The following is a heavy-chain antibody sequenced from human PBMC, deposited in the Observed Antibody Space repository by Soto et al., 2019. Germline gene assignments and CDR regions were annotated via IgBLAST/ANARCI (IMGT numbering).Heavy chain of an antibody. Sequence: PSETLSLTCAVSGGSISSGGYSWSWIRQPPGKGLEWIGYIYHSGSTYYNPSLKSRVTISVDRSKNQFSLKLISVSAADTAVYSCARLDFRMNWFDPWGQGTLVTVSS. CDR3: ARLDFRMNWFDP. CDR2: IYHSGST. J-gene: IGHJ5*02. V-gene: IGHV4-30-2*01. CDR1: GGSISSGGYS. D-gene: IGHD3-3*01.